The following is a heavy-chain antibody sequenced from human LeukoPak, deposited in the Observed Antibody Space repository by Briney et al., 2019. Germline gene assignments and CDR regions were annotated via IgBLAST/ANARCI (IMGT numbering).Heavy chain of an antibody. D-gene: IGHD3-22*01. CDR2: IYYSGST. J-gene: IGHJ3*02. CDR1: GGSISNYY. V-gene: IGHV4-59*12. Sequence: EPSETLSLTCTVAGGSISNYYWSWIRQPPGKGLEWVGYIYYSGSTNYNPSLKSRVTISVDTSKNQFSLKLSSVTAADTAVYYCARAYDSSGYTAAFDIWGQGTMVTVSS. CDR3: ARAYDSSGYTAAFDI.